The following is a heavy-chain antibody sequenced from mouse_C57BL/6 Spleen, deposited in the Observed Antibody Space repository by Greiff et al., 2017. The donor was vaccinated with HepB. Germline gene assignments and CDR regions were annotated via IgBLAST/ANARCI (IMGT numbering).Heavy chain of an antibody. CDR3: ARWKLGFDY. Sequence: VQLQQSGPELVKPGASVKISCKASGYAFSSSWMNWVKQRPGKGLEWIGRIYPGDGDTNYNGKFKGKATLTADKSSSTAYMQLSSLTSEDSAVYFCARWKLGFDYWGQGTTLTVSS. CDR2: IYPGDGDT. D-gene: IGHD4-1*01. CDR1: GYAFSSSW. J-gene: IGHJ2*01. V-gene: IGHV1-82*01.